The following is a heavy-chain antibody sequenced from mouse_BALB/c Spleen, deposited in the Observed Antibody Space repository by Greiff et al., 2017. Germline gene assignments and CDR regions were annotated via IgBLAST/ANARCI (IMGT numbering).Heavy chain of an antibody. D-gene: IGHD1-1*01. CDR2: IDPENGNT. V-gene: IGHV14-1*02. Sequence: EVKLQESGAELVRPGALVKLSCKASGFNIKDYYMHWVKQRPEQGLEWIGWIDPENGNTIYDPKFQGKASITADTSSNTAYLQLSSLTSEDTAVYYCARGSSYDWFAYWGQGTLVTVSA. CDR3: ARGSSYDWFAY. CDR1: GFNIKDYY. J-gene: IGHJ3*01.